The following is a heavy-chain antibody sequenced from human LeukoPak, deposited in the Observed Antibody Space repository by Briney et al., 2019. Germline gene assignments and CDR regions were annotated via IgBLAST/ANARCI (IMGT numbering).Heavy chain of an antibody. J-gene: IGHJ6*02. D-gene: IGHD3-22*01. Sequence: GGSLRLSCAASGFIFRSYAMHWVRRAPGKGLEWVAVISYDGSNKYYADSVKGRFTISRDNSKNTLYLQMNSLRAEDTAVYYCARDQHYYDSSGYYYWGQGTTVTVSS. V-gene: IGHV3-30-3*01. CDR2: ISYDGSNK. CDR1: GFIFRSYA. CDR3: ARDQHYYDSSGYYY.